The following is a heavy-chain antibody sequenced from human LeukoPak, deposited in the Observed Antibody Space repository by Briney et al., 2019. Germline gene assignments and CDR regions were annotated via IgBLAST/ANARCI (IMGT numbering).Heavy chain of an antibody. Sequence: GGSLRLSCAASGFTFSSYGMHWVRQAPGKGLEWVAVIYSGGGTYYSHSVKGRFTISRDNSNNTMYLQMNTLRVEDTAVYYCVRDEGFHGSGSNWGPGTLVTVSS. V-gene: IGHV3-66*01. D-gene: IGHD3-10*01. CDR2: IYSGGGT. CDR1: GFTFSSYG. CDR3: VRDEGFHGSGSN. J-gene: IGHJ4*02.